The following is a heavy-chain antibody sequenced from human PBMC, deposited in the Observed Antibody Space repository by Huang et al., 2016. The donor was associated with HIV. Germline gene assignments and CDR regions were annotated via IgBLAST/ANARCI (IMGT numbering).Heavy chain of an antibody. Sequence: QVQLVQSGSELRKPGASVKVSCKASGYTFTPYSLIWVRQAPGQGLEWMGWINTKTGKPTYAQGFTGLFVFSLDTTVSTAYLQISSLKTDDTAKYFCARYRLTGTFLDSWGQGTQVTVSS. CDR3: ARYRLTGTFLDS. J-gene: IGHJ4*02. V-gene: IGHV7-4-1*02. D-gene: IGHD3-9*01. CDR1: GYTFTPYS. CDR2: INTKTGKP.